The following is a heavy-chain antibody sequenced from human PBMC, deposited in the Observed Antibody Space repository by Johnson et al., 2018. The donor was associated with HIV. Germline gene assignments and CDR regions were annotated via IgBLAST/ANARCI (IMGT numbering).Heavy chain of an antibody. CDR1: GFTFSSYG. J-gene: IGHJ3*02. CDR3: AKTWDDYDDAFDI. Sequence: QVQLMESGGGVVQPGRSLRLSCAAPGFTFSSYGMHWVRQAPGKGLEWVAVITYDGNKKYYVDSVKGRLTISRDNSKNTLYLQMNRLRAKDTAVYYCAKTWDDYDDAFDIWGLGTLVTVSS. D-gene: IGHD4/OR15-4a*01. V-gene: IGHV3-33*05. CDR2: ITYDGNKK.